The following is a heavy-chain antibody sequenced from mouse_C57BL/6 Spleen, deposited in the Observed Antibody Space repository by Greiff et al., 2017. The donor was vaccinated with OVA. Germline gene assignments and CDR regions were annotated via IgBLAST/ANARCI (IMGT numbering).Heavy chain of an antibody. V-gene: IGHV14-3*01. Sequence: EVQLQQSVAELVRPGASDKLSCTASGFNIKNTYMHWVKQRPEQGLAWIGRIDPANGNTKYAPKFQGKATITADTSSNTAYLQLSSLTSEDTDIYYCVIYYNSAWFAYWGKGTLVTVSA. CDR1: GFNIKNTY. D-gene: IGHD2-4*01. J-gene: IGHJ3*01. CDR2: IDPANGNT. CDR3: VIYYNSAWFAY.